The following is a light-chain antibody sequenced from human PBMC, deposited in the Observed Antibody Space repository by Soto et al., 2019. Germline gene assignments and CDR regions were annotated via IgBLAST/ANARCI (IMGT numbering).Light chain of an antibody. CDR3: QQYYRTPPT. Sequence: ILMTHSPASLAVSLGERPTINCKSSQSGLATPNNQNYLAWYQQKPGQPPKLLIYWASTRESGVPARFSGSGSGTDFTLTISSLQAEDVAVYYCQQYYRTPPTFGQGTKVDIK. CDR2: WAS. CDR1: QSGLATPNNQNY. J-gene: IGKJ1*01. V-gene: IGKV4-1*01.